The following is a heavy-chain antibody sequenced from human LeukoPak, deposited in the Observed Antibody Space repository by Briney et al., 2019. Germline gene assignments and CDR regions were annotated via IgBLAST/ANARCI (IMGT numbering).Heavy chain of an antibody. V-gene: IGHV3-33*01. CDR3: AREGLIRGYFDY. CDR2: IWYDGSTK. D-gene: IGHD3-22*01. Sequence: GGSLTLSCAASGFTFSSYGMRWVSQAPGKGLEWVAVIWYDGSTKYYADSVKGRFTISRYNSKNTVYLQMNSLRAEDTAVYYCAREGLIRGYFDYWGQGTLVTVSS. J-gene: IGHJ4*02. CDR1: GFTFSSYG.